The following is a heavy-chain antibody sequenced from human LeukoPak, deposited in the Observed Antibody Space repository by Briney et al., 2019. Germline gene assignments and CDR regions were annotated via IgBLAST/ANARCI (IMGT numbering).Heavy chain of an antibody. J-gene: IGHJ5*02. CDR2: INPNSGGT. Sequence: GASVKVSCKASGYTFTGYYMHWVRQAPGQGLEWMGWINPNSGGTNYAQKFQGRVTMTRDTSISTAYMELSRLRSDDTAVYYCAREWGSSSWFSWFDPWGQGTLVTVSS. CDR1: GYTFTGYY. D-gene: IGHD6-13*01. CDR3: AREWGSSSWFSWFDP. V-gene: IGHV1-2*02.